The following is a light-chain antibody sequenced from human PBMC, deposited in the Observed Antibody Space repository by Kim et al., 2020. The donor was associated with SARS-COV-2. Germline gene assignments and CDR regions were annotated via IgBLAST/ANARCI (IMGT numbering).Light chain of an antibody. Sequence: HSTPLSCTGPSSDVGGYNYVSWYQQHPGKAPKLMIYDVSNRPSGVSNRFSGSKSGNTASLTISGLQAEDEADYYCSSYTSSSTYVFGTGTKVTVL. CDR1: SSDVGGYNY. V-gene: IGLV2-14*03. J-gene: IGLJ1*01. CDR3: SSYTSSSTYV. CDR2: DVS.